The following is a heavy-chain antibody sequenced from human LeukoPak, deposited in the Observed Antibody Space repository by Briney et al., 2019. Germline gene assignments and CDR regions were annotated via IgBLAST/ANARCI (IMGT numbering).Heavy chain of an antibody. CDR1: GYTFTGYY. J-gene: IGHJ5*02. D-gene: IGHD6-13*01. CDR2: INPNSGRT. CDR3: ARTREYSSSWYFPPFDP. V-gene: IGHV1-2*02. Sequence: ASVKVSCKASGYTFTGYYMNWVRQAPGQGLEWMGWINPNSGRTNYAQTFQGRVTMTRDPSISTAYMELSGLTSNDTAVYYRARTREYSSSWYFPPFDPWGQGTLVTVSS.